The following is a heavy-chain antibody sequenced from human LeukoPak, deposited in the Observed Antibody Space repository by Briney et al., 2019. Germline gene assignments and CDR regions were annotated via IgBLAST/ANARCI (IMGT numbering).Heavy chain of an antibody. CDR2: ISGSGGST. CDR3: AKSGLFYSSGWFDY. CDR1: GFTLSSYA. J-gene: IGHJ4*02. Sequence: GGSLRLSCAASGFTLSSYAMSWVRQAPGKGLEWVSAISGSGGSTYYADSVKGRFTISRDNSKNTLYLQMNSLRAEDTAVYYCAKSGLFYSSGWFDYWGQGTLVTVSS. D-gene: IGHD6-19*01. V-gene: IGHV3-23*01.